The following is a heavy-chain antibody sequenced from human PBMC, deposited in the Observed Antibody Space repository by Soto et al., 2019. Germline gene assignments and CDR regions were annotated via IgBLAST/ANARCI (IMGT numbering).Heavy chain of an antibody. CDR1: GGSISSGGYS. CDR3: ARVRSGWGIDY. J-gene: IGHJ4*02. CDR2: IYHSGST. D-gene: IGHD6-19*01. Sequence: QLHLQESGSGLVKPSQTLSLTCAVSGGSISSGGYSWSWIRQPPGKSLNYIGYIYHSGSTYYNPSLKSRVSISVDRSKNQFSLKLSSVTAADTAVYYCARVRSGWGIDYWGQGTLVTVSS. V-gene: IGHV4-30-2*01.